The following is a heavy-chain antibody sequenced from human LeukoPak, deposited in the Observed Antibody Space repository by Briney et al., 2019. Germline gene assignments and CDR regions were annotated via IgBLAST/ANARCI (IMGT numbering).Heavy chain of an antibody. J-gene: IGHJ4*02. Sequence: ASVKVSCKASGYTFTGYYMHWVRQAPGQGLEWMGWINPNSGGTNYAQKFQGRVTMTRDTSISTAYMELSRLRSDDTAVYYCARSDVLRYFDWLLSFDYWGQGTLVTVSS. CDR3: ARSDVLRYFDWLLSFDY. D-gene: IGHD3-9*01. CDR2: INPNSGGT. V-gene: IGHV1-2*02. CDR1: GYTFTGYY.